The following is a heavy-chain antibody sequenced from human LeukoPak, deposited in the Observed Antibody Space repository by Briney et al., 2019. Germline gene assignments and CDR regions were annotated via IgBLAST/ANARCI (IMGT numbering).Heavy chain of an antibody. CDR1: GFTFSDYY. J-gene: IGHJ3*02. CDR3: ARDRIVVVTYDAFDI. CDR2: ISSSGSTI. Sequence: GGSLRLSCAASGFTFSDYYMSWIRQAPGKGLEWVSYISSSGSTIYYADSVKGRFTISRDNSKNTLYLQMNSLRAEDTAVYYCARDRIVVVTYDAFDIWGQGTMVTVSS. D-gene: IGHD3-22*01. V-gene: IGHV3-11*04.